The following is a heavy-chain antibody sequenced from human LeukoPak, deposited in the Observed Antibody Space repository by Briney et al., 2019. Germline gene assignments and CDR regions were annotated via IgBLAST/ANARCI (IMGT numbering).Heavy chain of an antibody. Sequence: GGSLRLSCAASGFTFSSYSMNWVRQAPGKGLEWVSSISSSSYIYYADSVKGRFTISRDNAKNSLYLQMNSLRAEDTAVYYCARGGGYCSSTSCYPTNWFDPWGQGTLVTVSS. D-gene: IGHD2-2*01. CDR1: GFTFSSYS. J-gene: IGHJ5*02. CDR2: ISSSSYI. CDR3: ARGGGYCSSTSCYPTNWFDP. V-gene: IGHV3-21*01.